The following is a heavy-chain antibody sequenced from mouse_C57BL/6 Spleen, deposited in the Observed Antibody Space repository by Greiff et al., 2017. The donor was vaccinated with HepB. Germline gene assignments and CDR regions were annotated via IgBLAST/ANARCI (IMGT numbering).Heavy chain of an antibody. CDR2: IDPSDSYT. CDR3: ARSEIYYYGSSGY. Sequence: QVQLQQPGAELVRPGTSVKLSCKASGYTFTSYWMHWVKQRPGQGLEWIGVIDPSDSYTNYNQKFKGKATLTVDTSSSTAYMQLSSLTSEDSAVYYCARSEIYYYGSSGYWGQGTTLTVSS. V-gene: IGHV1-59*01. J-gene: IGHJ2*01. CDR1: GYTFTSYW. D-gene: IGHD1-1*01.